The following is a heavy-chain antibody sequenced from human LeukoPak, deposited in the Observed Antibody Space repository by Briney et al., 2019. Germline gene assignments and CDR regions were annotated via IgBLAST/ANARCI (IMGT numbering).Heavy chain of an antibody. CDR2: IKTDGSIT. Sequence: GGSLRLSCAASGFSFSVYWMHWVRQAPGKGPVWVSRIKTDGSITDYADFVKGRFTISRDNAKNTLYLQMNSLRAEDTAVYYCAKAHYYGSGSPPWSFDYWGQGTLVTVSS. V-gene: IGHV3-74*01. CDR1: GFSFSVYW. CDR3: AKAHYYGSGSPPWSFDY. D-gene: IGHD3-10*01. J-gene: IGHJ4*02.